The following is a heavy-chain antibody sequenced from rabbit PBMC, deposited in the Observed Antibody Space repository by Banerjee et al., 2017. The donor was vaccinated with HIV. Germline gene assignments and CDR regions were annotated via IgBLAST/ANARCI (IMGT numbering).Heavy chain of an antibody. J-gene: IGHJ4*01. CDR3: ARNDFGSAWGADL. CDR2: IDPGFGIT. D-gene: IGHD4-1*01. Sequence: LEWIGYIDPGFGITNYANSVKGRFTISRDNAQNTVFLQMTSLTAADTATYFCARNDFGSAWGADLWGQGTLVTVS. V-gene: IGHV1S7*01.